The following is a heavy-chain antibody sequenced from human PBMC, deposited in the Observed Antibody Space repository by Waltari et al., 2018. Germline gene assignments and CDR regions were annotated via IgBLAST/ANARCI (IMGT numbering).Heavy chain of an antibody. V-gene: IGHV4-34*01. D-gene: IGHD2-15*01. CDR3: ARLEDCTGGHCYSGSPYAVDV. Sequence: QVQLKQWGAGLLKPSESLSLTCAVYGGSFNVYYWSWIRQPPGKGLEWIGEINHSGNTNYNPSLKSRVAISVDTPKQQFSLILTSVAAADTAVYYCARLEDCTGGHCYSGSPYAVDVWGPRTTVTVSS. CDR1: GGSFNVYY. J-gene: IGHJ6*02. CDR2: INHSGNT.